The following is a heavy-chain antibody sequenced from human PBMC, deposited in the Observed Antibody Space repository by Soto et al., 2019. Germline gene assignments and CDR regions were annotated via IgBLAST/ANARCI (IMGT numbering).Heavy chain of an antibody. V-gene: IGHV1-3*01. Sequence: ASVKVSCKASGYTLTSYAMHWVRHSPGQRLEWMGWINAGNGNTKYSQRFQGRVTITRETSASTAYRELSSLRSEDTAVYYCARDRSTIFGVVTPRRDYFDYWGRGTLVTASS. D-gene: IGHD3-3*01. CDR3: ARDRSTIFGVVTPRRDYFDY. J-gene: IGHJ4*02. CDR2: INAGNGNT. CDR1: GYTLTSYA.